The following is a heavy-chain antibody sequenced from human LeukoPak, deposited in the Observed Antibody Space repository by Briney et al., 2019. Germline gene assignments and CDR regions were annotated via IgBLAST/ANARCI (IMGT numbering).Heavy chain of an antibody. V-gene: IGHV3-9*01. CDR2: ISWNSGSI. CDR3: ARDRTVGATPIFDY. CDR1: GFTFDDYA. Sequence: GGSLRLSCIASGFTFDDYAMHWVRQAPGKGLEWVSGISWNSGSIGYADSVKGRFTISRDNAKNSLYLQMNTLRAEDTAVYYCARDRTVGATPIFDYWGQGTLVTVSS. D-gene: IGHD1-26*01. J-gene: IGHJ4*02.